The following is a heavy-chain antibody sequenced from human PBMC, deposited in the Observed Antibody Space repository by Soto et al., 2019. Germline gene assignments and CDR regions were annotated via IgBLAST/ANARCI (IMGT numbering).Heavy chain of an antibody. J-gene: IGHJ4*01. CDR1: GYTFKTYT. D-gene: IGHD3-10*01. CDR3: ARDSYYGSGTYNYFDY. Sequence: ASVKVSCKTSGYTFKTYTMHWVRQAPGQRLEWMGWINGGNGNTKYSQKFQGRVAITRDTSASTAYMEVSSLRSEDTAVYYCARDSYYGSGTYNYFDYWG. CDR2: INGGNGNT. V-gene: IGHV1-3*01.